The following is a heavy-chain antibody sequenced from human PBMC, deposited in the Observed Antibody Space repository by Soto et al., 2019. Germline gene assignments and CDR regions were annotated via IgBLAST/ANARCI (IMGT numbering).Heavy chain of an antibody. CDR1: GGSISSYY. CDR3: AKEFCDPNGCYGRWLDP. Sequence: VQLQASGPGLAKPSETLSLTCTVSGGSISSYYWSWIRQPPGKGLEWIGNVFYSGSTIYNPSLKSRVTISVDTSKNQFSLKLSSVTAADTAVYYCAKEFCDPNGCYGRWLDPWGQGTLVTVSS. CDR2: VFYSGST. J-gene: IGHJ5*02. V-gene: IGHV4-59*01. D-gene: IGHD2-15*01.